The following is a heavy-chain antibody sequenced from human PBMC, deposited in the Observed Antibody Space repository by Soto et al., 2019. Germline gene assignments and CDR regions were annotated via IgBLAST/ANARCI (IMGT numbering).Heavy chain of an antibody. Sequence: QVQLVQSGAEVKKPGSSVKVSCKASGGTFSSYAISWVRQAPGQGLEWMGGIIPIFGTANYAQKFQGRVTITADESTSTAYMELSSLRSEDTAVYYCARVPCSSTSCYHNWFDPWGQGTLVTFSS. CDR1: GGTFSSYA. CDR3: ARVPCSSTSCYHNWFDP. J-gene: IGHJ5*02. CDR2: IIPIFGTA. V-gene: IGHV1-69*01. D-gene: IGHD2-2*01.